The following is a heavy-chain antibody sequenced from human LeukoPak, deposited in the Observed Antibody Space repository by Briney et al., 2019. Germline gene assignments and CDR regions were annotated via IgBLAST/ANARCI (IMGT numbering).Heavy chain of an antibody. D-gene: IGHD3-22*01. Sequence: GGSLRLSCAASGFTFSSYWMHWVRQARGKGLVWVSRIKSDGKTNYADSVKGRFTISRDNAKNTVSLQMNSLRAEDTGVYYCARAPSEIGGYYPEYFRHWGQGTLVTVSS. CDR1: GFTFSSYW. J-gene: IGHJ1*01. CDR3: ARAPSEIGGYYPEYFRH. CDR2: IKSDGKT. V-gene: IGHV3-74*01.